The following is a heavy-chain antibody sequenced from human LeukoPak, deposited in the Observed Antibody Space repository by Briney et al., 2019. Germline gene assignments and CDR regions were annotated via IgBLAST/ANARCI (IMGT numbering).Heavy chain of an antibody. CDR3: ARDVPVGVRDYSSSWYSWVPWFDP. CDR1: GGTFSSYA. Sequence: ASVKVSCKASGGTFSSYAISWVRQAPGQGLEWMGRIIPILGIANYAQKFQGRVTITADKSTSTAYMELSSLRSEDTAVYYCARDVPVGVRDYSSSWYSWVPWFDPWGQGTLVTVSS. CDR2: IIPILGIA. D-gene: IGHD6-13*01. J-gene: IGHJ5*02. V-gene: IGHV1-69*04.